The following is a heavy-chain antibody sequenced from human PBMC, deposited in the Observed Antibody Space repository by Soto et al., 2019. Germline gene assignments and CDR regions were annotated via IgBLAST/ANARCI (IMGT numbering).Heavy chain of an antibody. CDR2: IDPSDSYT. J-gene: IGHJ6*02. CDR3: ARILYGSGSYYNGAGYYGMDV. V-gene: IGHV5-10-1*01. D-gene: IGHD3-10*01. CDR1: GYSFTSYW. Sequence: PGESLKISCKGSGYSFTSYWISWVRQMPGKGLEWMGRIDPSDSYTNYSPSFQGHVTISADKSISTAYLQWSSLKASDTAMYYCARILYGSGSYYNGAGYYGMDVWGQGTTVTVSS.